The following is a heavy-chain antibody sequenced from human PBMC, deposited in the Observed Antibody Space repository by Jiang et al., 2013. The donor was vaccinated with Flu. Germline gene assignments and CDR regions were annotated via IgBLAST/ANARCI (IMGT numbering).Heavy chain of an antibody. Sequence: VKPTQTLTLTCTFSGFSLTTGGMYVSWIRQPPGKALEWLALIHWDDDKDYSTSLKTRLTISKDTSKNQVVLTMTNMDPADTATYYCARLRKKVLHESSGSWYFDYWGQGTLVTVSS. CDR2: IHWDDDK. V-gene: IGHV2-70*01. D-gene: IGHD3-22*01. CDR3: ARLRKKVLHESSGSWYFDY. CDR1: GFSLTTGGMY. J-gene: IGHJ4*02.